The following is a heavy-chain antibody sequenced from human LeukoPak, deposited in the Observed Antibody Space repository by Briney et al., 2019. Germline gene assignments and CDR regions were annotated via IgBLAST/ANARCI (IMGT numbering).Heavy chain of an antibody. CDR3: ARAQERRIAPFAI. D-gene: IGHD1-26*01. CDR2: IYPNSGGT. J-gene: IGHJ3*02. CDR1: GYTFTGYY. Sequence: EASVKVSCKASGYTFTGYYMHWVRQAPSQGVEWMGWIYPNSGGTNCAQKFQGRVTLNRDTSISTAYMELSSPISDATAVSSCARAQERRIAPFAISPQRTMATVSS. V-gene: IGHV1-2*02.